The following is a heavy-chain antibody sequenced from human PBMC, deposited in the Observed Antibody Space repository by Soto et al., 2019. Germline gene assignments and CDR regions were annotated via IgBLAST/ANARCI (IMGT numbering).Heavy chain of an antibody. Sequence: TAETPSLRCSVAGDSMSSHSCYGGGVRESPGREMQWIGTMHHTGTTSYNPPLQILATVAIDASKNQMFLKLISVTAADTAVYYCARVLGEQRTPYFVGFDSWGQGPQVTVSS. J-gene: IGHJ4*02. CDR2: MHHTGTT. CDR1: GDSMSSHSCY. V-gene: IGHV4-39*01. CDR3: ARVLGEQRTPYFVGFDS. D-gene: IGHD3-9*01.